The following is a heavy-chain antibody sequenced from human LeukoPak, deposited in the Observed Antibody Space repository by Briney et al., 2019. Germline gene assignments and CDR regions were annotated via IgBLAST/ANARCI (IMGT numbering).Heavy chain of an antibody. CDR3: ARRKRDVVVPTARGWFDS. J-gene: IGHJ5*01. D-gene: IGHD2-2*01. Sequence: GGSLRLSCAASGFTFSTYSMNWLRLAPGKGLEWVSSISPDSNYKYYVDSVKGRFTISRDNAKSSLYLQMNSLRAEDTAVYYCARRKRDVVVPTARGWFDSWGQGTLVTVSS. CDR2: ISPDSNYK. V-gene: IGHV3-21*01. CDR1: GFTFSTYS.